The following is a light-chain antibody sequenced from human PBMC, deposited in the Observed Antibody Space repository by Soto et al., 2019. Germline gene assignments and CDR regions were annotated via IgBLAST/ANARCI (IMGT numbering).Light chain of an antibody. J-gene: IGKJ3*01. V-gene: IGKV3-20*01. CDR3: HYYGRSPGLFS. CDR1: QSVTRTY. Sequence: EIVLTQSPGTLSLSAGERATLSCRASQSVTRTYLAWYQQKPGQAPRLLIYDAFNRATGIPDRFSGSGSGADFTLTISRLEPEDSAVYFCHYYGRSPGLFSFGPGTKVEIK. CDR2: DAF.